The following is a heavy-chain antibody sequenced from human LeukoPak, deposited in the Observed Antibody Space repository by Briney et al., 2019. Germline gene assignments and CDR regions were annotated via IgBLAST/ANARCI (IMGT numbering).Heavy chain of an antibody. CDR2: IIPIFGTA. J-gene: IGHJ4*02. V-gene: IGHV1-69*05. CDR3: AREVVKGASRGIFDY. CDR1: GGTFSSYA. D-gene: IGHD1-26*01. Sequence: ASVKVSCEASGGTFSSYAISWVRQAPGQGLEWMGGIIPIFGTANYAQKFQGRVTITTDESTSTAYMELSSLRSEDTAVYYCAREVVKGASRGIFDYWGQGTLVTVSS.